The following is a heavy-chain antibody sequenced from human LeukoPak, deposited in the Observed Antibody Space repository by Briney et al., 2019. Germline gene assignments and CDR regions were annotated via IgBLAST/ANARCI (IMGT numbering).Heavy chain of an antibody. CDR3: ARDGWELLGEDAFDI. V-gene: IGHV4-59*01. CDR2: IYYSGST. J-gene: IGHJ3*02. D-gene: IGHD1-26*01. Sequence: PSGTLSLTCTVSGGSISSYYWSWIRQPPGKGLEWIGYIYYSGSTNYNPSLKSRVTISVDTSKNQFSLKLSSVTAADTAVYYCARDGWELLGEDAFDIWGQGTMVTVSS. CDR1: GGSISSYY.